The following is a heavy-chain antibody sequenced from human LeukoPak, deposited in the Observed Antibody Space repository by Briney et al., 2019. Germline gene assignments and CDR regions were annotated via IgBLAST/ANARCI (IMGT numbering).Heavy chain of an antibody. Sequence: GGSLRLSCAASGSTFSDYYMSWIRQAPGKGLEWVSYITSSGSSIYYADSVKGRFTISRDNAKNSLYLQMNSLRAEDTAVYYCATSSGYYANYFDYWGQGTLVTVSS. CDR3: ATSSGYYANYFDY. V-gene: IGHV3-11*04. J-gene: IGHJ4*02. CDR1: GSTFSDYY. CDR2: ITSSGSSI. D-gene: IGHD3-22*01.